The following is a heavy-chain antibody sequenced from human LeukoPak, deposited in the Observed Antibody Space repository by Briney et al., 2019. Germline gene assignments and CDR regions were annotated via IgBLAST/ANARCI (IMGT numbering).Heavy chain of an antibody. CDR3: ARGGYSFDY. CDR1: GLSLSGYW. V-gene: IGHV3-7*01. CDR2: LHADGNEK. Sequence: PGGSLRLSCATSGLSLSGYWMSWVRQAPGKGPEWVARLHADGNEKYYVDSVKGRFTISRDNAKNSLYLQMNSLRVEDTAVYYCARGGYSFDYLGQGTLVTVSS. J-gene: IGHJ4*02. D-gene: IGHD5-12*01.